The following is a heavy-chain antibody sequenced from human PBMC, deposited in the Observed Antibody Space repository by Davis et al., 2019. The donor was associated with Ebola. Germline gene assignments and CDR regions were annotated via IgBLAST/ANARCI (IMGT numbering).Heavy chain of an antibody. Sequence: HSQTLSLTCVVSGDSVSGDTVAYNWIRQSPSRGLEWLGRTYYRSRWFTDYEISLKSRMIINADTSKNQFSLQLNSVTPDDTAIYYCTRALRDWGPGTLVTVSS. V-gene: IGHV6-1*01. J-gene: IGHJ4*01. CDR1: GDSVSGDTVA. CDR2: TYYRSRWFT. D-gene: IGHD2-21*01. CDR3: TRALRD.